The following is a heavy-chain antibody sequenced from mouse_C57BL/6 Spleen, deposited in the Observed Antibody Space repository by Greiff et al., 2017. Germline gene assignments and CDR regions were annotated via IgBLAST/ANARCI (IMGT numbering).Heavy chain of an antibody. Sequence: EVQLQQSGPELVKPGASVKIPCKASGYTFTDYNMDWVKQSHGKSLEWIGDINPNNGGTIYNQKFKGKATLTVDKSSSTAYMELRSLTSEDTAVYYCARSRYRNPGNLMDYWGQGTSVTVSS. CDR3: ARSRYRNPGNLMDY. V-gene: IGHV1-18*01. CDR1: GYTFTDYN. J-gene: IGHJ4*01. CDR2: INPNNGGT. D-gene: IGHD2-10*02.